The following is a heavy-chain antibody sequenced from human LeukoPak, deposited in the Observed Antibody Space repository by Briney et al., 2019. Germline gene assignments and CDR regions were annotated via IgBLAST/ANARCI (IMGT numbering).Heavy chain of an antibody. Sequence: ASVKVSCKASGYTFTGYYMHWVRQAPGQGLEWMGWINPNSGGTNYAQKFQGRVTMTRDTSISTAYMELSRLRSDDTAVYYCARGSPLGYCTNGVCQSFDYWGQGTLVIVSS. V-gene: IGHV1-2*02. CDR3: ARGSPLGYCTNGVCQSFDY. CDR2: INPNSGGT. J-gene: IGHJ4*02. CDR1: GYTFTGYY. D-gene: IGHD2-8*01.